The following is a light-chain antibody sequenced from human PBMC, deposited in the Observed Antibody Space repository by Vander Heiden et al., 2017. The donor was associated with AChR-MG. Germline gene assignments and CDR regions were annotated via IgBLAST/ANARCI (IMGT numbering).Light chain of an antibody. CDR2: KVS. V-gene: IGKV2-30*01. Sequence: DIVMTQSPLSLPVTLGQPASISCRSSQSLVYSDGSTYLTWFHQRPGQSPRRLIYKVSNRDSGVPDRLSGSGSGTVFTLKISRVEAEDVGVYYCTQGSYWPWTFGQGTKVEIK. J-gene: IGKJ1*01. CDR3: TQGSYWPWT. CDR1: QSLVYSDGSTY.